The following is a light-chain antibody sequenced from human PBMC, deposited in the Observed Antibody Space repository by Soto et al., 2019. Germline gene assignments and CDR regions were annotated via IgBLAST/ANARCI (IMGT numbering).Light chain of an antibody. CDR3: QQHGDAPIT. CDR2: GAS. V-gene: IGKV3-15*01. J-gene: IGKJ5*01. Sequence: EIVMTQSPATLSVSPGERATLSSRASQSVSSNLAWYQQKPGQAPRLLIYGASTRATGIPARFSGSGSGTEFTLTISSLQSEDFAVYYCQQHGDAPITFGQGTRLEIK. CDR1: QSVSSN.